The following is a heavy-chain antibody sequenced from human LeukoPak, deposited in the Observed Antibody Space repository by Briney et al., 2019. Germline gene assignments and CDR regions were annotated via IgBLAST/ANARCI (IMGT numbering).Heavy chain of an antibody. CDR2: ISGSGGST. D-gene: IGHD3-22*01. Sequence: GGSLRLSCAASGFTFSSYAMSWVHQAPGKGLEWVSSISGSGGSTYYADSVKGRFTISRDNSKNTLFLQMNSLRAEDTAVYYCAKDPYYYDTSGYNGDYWGQGTLVTVSS. CDR1: GFTFSSYA. V-gene: IGHV3-23*01. J-gene: IGHJ4*02. CDR3: AKDPYYYDTSGYNGDY.